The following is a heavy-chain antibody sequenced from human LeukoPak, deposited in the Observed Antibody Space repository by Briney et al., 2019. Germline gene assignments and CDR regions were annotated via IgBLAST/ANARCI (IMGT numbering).Heavy chain of an antibody. CDR1: GYSFTNYW. D-gene: IGHD2-2*01. Sequence: PGESLKISCKGSGYSFTNYWIGWVRQLPGKGLEWMGIIYAGDSDTRYSPSFQGQVTMSTDKSISTAYLQWSSLKASDTAMYFCARGGPNYALDYWGQGTLVTVSS. V-gene: IGHV5-51*01. CDR2: IYAGDSDT. J-gene: IGHJ4*02. CDR3: ARGGPNYALDY.